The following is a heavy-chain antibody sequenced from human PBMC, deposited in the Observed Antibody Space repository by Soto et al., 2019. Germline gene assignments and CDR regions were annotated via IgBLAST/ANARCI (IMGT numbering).Heavy chain of an antibody. D-gene: IGHD6-19*01. CDR3: ARTPDRYSSGWYRANWFDP. J-gene: IGHJ5*02. CDR1: GYTFTSYG. CDR2: ISAYNGNT. Sequence: ASVKVSFKASGYTFTSYGISWVRQAPGQGLEWMGWISAYNGNTNYAQKLQGRVTMTTDTSTSTAYMELRSLRSDDTAVYYCARTPDRYSSGWYRANWFDPWGQGTLVTVSS. V-gene: IGHV1-18*01.